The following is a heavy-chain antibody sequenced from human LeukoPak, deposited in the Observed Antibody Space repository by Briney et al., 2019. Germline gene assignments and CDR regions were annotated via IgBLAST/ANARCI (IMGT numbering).Heavy chain of an antibody. V-gene: IGHV3-7*05. Sequence: PGGSLRLSCAASGFTFSNYWMNWVRQAPGKGPEWVANIKEDGSEKSYVDSVKGRFTISRDNAKNSLYLEMDSLRVEGTAVYSCARGGVSRAAFDVWGQGTMVTVSS. CDR2: IKEDGSEK. CDR1: GFTFSNYW. CDR3: ARGGVSRAAFDV. J-gene: IGHJ3*01.